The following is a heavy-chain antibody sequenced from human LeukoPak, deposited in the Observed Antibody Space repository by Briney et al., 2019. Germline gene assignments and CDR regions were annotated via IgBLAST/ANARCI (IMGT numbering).Heavy chain of an antibody. CDR1: GDSFSRRSSY. V-gene: IGHV4-39*07. CDR3: ARGPITMVRGVHYYYMDV. Sequence: SETLSLTCTASGDSFSRRSSYWGWLRQPPGKGLEWIGSISYSGSTSYNPSLKSRVTISVDTSKNQFSLKLSSVPAADTAVYYCARGPITMVRGVHYYYMDVWGKGTTVTISS. D-gene: IGHD3-10*01. J-gene: IGHJ6*03. CDR2: ISYSGST.